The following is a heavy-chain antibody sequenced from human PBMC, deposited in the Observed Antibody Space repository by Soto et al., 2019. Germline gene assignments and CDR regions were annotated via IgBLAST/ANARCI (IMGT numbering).Heavy chain of an antibody. CDR1: GGSISSGGYY. CDR3: ARDRRYSSSPGGMDV. V-gene: IGHV4-31*03. D-gene: IGHD6-6*01. Sequence: SETLSLTCTVSGGSISSGGYYWSWIRQHPGKGLEWIGYIYYGGSTYYNPSLKSRVTISVDTSKNQFSLKLSSVTAADTAVYYCARDRRYSSSPGGMDVWGQGTTVTVSS. CDR2: IYYGGST. J-gene: IGHJ6*02.